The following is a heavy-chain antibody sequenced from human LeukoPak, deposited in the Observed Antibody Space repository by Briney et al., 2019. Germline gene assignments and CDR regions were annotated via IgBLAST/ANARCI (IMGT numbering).Heavy chain of an antibody. CDR1: GYTFTSYG. Sequence: ASVKVSCKASGYTFTSYGISWVRQAPGQRLEWMGWISAYNGNTNYAQKLQGRVTMTTDTSTSTAYMELRSLRSDDTAVYYCARDSDYYDSQNGAFDIWGQGTMVTVSS. J-gene: IGHJ3*02. CDR2: ISAYNGNT. D-gene: IGHD3-22*01. V-gene: IGHV1-18*01. CDR3: ARDSDYYDSQNGAFDI.